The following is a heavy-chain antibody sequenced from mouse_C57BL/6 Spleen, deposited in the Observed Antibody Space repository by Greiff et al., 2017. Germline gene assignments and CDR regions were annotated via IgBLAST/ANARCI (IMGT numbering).Heavy chain of an antibody. V-gene: IGHV1-74*01. CDR1: GYTFTSYW. J-gene: IGHJ3*01. Sequence: VQLQQPGAELVKPGASVKVSCKASGYTFTSYWMHWVKQRPGQGLEWIGRIHPSDSDTNYNQKFKGKATLTVDKSSSTAYMQLSSLTSEDSVVYYCAIGLPFAYWGQGTLVTVSA. CDR2: IHPSDSDT. CDR3: AIGLPFAY. D-gene: IGHD5-5*01.